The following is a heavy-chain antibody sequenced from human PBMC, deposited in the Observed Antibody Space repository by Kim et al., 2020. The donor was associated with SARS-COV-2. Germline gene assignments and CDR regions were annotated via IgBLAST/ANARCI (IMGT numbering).Heavy chain of an antibody. V-gene: IGHV4-39*01. CDR3: ARLTGTTWGYFDY. D-gene: IGHD1-1*01. Sequence: NPSLTNQVTISVDTSKNQFSLKLSPVTAADTAVYYCARLTGTTWGYFDYWGQGTLVTVSS. J-gene: IGHJ4*02.